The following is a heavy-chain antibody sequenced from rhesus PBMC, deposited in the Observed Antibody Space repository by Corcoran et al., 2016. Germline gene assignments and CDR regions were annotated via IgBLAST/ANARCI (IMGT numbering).Heavy chain of an antibody. Sequence: QLQLQESGPGLVKPSETLSLTCAVSGYSISSGYGWSWIRQPPGKGLEWIGYISYSGSTSYNPSLRSRVTSSRDTSKSQFSLKLSSVTAADTAVYYCARGSTVLVVVATDAFDFWGQGLRVTVSS. CDR1: GYSISSGYG. V-gene: IGHV4-122*02. J-gene: IGHJ3*01. D-gene: IGHD2-21*01. CDR3: ARGSTVLVVVATDAFDF. CDR2: ISYSGST.